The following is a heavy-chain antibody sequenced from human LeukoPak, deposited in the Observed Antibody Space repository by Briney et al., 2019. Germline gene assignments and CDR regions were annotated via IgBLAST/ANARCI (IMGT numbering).Heavy chain of an antibody. CDR2: VTSIGDTT. D-gene: IGHD2-2*01. CDR3: ARIRFDRGTASCSKGVSMWFDP. CDR1: GFIFSDYF. V-gene: IGHV3-11*01. J-gene: IGHJ5*02. Sequence: GGSLRLSWAGSGFIFSDYFMTWMRQAPGKGPELVSYVTSIGDTTYYADSVKGRFTISRDNVKNSLSLQMKSLRAEDTAMYFCARIRFDRGTASCSKGVSMWFDPWGQGTLVTVSS.